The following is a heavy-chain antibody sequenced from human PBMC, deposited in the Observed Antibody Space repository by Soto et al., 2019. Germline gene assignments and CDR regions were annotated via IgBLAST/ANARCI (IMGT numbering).Heavy chain of an antibody. CDR2: ISGSGGTT. D-gene: IGHD6-13*01. J-gene: IGHJ1*01. CDR3: AKDQAAAGNISRYFQH. CDR1: GFSFSTYA. Sequence: EVQLLESGGGLVQPAGYLRLSCAASGFSFSTYAMSWVRQAPGKWLEWVSGISGSGGTTYYADSVKGRFTISRDDSKNTLYLHAYSLRAEDTAVYYCAKDQAAAGNISRYFQHWGQGTLVTFSS. V-gene: IGHV3-23*01.